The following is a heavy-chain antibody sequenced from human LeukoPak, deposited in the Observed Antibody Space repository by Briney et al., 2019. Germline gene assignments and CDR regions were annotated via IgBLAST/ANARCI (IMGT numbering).Heavy chain of an antibody. J-gene: IGHJ6*02. Sequence: GGSLRLSCVASGFTFNKYGMHWVRQAPGKGLEWVAVISYDGSNKYYADSAPGRFTISRDNSKNTLYLQMNSLRAEDTAMYYCAKVPRVYGDYYHYGMDVWGQGTTVTVSS. D-gene: IGHD4-17*01. CDR2: ISYDGSNK. CDR1: GFTFNKYG. CDR3: AKVPRVYGDYYHYGMDV. V-gene: IGHV3-30*18.